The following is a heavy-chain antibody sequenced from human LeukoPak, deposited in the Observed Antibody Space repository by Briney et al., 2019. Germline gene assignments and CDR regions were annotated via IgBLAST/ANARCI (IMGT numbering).Heavy chain of an antibody. V-gene: IGHV3-30*04. D-gene: IGHD2-15*01. Sequence: PGGSLRLPCAASGFTFSSYAMHWVRQAPGKGLEWVAVISYDGSNKYYADSVKGRFTISRDNSKNTLYLQMNSLRAEDTAVYHCASSVRGHCSGGSCYSPAYWYFDLWGRGTLVTVSS. CDR1: GFTFSSYA. J-gene: IGHJ2*01. CDR3: ASSVRGHCSGGSCYSPAYWYFDL. CDR2: ISYDGSNK.